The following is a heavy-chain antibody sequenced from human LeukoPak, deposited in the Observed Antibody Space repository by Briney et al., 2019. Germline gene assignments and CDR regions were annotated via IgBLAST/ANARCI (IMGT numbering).Heavy chain of an antibody. J-gene: IGHJ6*03. V-gene: IGHV1-69*06. CDR1: GGTFSSYA. Sequence: ASVNVSCKASGGTFSSYAISWVRQAPGQGLEWMGGIIPIFGTANYAQKFQGRVTITADKSTSTAYMELSSLRSEDTAVYYCARTRYCSSTSCYRPEGYYYYYYMDVWGKGTTVTVSS. CDR2: IIPIFGTA. CDR3: ARTRYCSSTSCYRPEGYYYYYYMDV. D-gene: IGHD2-2*02.